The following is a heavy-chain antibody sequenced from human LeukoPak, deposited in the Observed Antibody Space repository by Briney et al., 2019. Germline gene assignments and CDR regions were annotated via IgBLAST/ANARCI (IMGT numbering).Heavy chain of an antibody. V-gene: IGHV4-30-4*08. Sequence: SETLSLTCTVSGGSISSGDYYWSWIRQPPGKGLEWIGYIYYSGSTYYNPSLKSRVTISVDTSKNQFSLKLSSVTAADTAVYYCARVGRLDYYDFWSGYPYVFDYWGQGTLVTVSS. CDR3: ARVGRLDYYDFWSGYPYVFDY. CDR1: GGSISSGDYY. CDR2: IYYSGST. D-gene: IGHD3-3*01. J-gene: IGHJ4*02.